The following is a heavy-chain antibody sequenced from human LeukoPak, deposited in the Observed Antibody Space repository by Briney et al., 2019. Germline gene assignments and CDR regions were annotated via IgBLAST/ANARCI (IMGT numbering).Heavy chain of an antibody. J-gene: IGHJ5*02. CDR1: GYTFTNHY. D-gene: IGHD2-15*01. CDR3: ARDRLRLGYERTNWFDP. CDR2: INPSGGGA. V-gene: IGHV1-46*01. Sequence: ASVKVSCKASGYTFTNHYMHWVRQAPGQGLEWMGIINPSGGGASYAQKFQGRVTMTRNTSISTAYMELSSLRSEDTAVYYCARDRLRLGYERTNWFDPWGQGTLVTVSS.